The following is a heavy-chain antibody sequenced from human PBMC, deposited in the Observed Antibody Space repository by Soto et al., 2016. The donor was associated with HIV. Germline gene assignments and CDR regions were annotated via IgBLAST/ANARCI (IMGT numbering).Heavy chain of an antibody. D-gene: IGHD3-22*01. V-gene: IGHV3-9*03. Sequence: EVQLVESGGGLVQPGRSLRLSCAASGFTFDNYAMHWVRQAPGKGLEWVSGISWNSGSIGYADSVKGRFTISRDNAKNSLYLQMNNLRAEDMALYYCAKGTNSGYPAAFDIWGQGTKVTVSS. CDR1: GFTFDNYA. CDR2: ISWNSGSI. CDR3: AKGTNSGYPAAFDI. J-gene: IGHJ3*02.